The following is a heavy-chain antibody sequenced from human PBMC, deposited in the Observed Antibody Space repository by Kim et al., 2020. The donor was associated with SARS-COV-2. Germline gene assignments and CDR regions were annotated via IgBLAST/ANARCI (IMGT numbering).Heavy chain of an antibody. CDR2: IKSKTDGGTT. CDR3: TTVLITMVRGVIITVDY. CDR1: GFTFSNAW. D-gene: IGHD3-10*01. J-gene: IGHJ4*02. Sequence: GGSLRLSCAASGFTFSNAWMSWVRQAPGKGLEWVGRIKSKTDGGTTDYAAPVKGRFTISRDDSKNTRYLQMNSLKTEDTAVYYCTTVLITMVRGVIITVDYCGQRTLVTVSP. V-gene: IGHV3-15*01.